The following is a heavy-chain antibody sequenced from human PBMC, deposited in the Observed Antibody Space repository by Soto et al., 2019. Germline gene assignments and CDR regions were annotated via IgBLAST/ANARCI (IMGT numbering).Heavy chain of an antibody. V-gene: IGHV3-74*01. Sequence: PGGSLRLSCAASGFTFSSYWMHWVRQAPGKGLVWVSRINSDGSSTSYADSVKGRFTISRDNAKNTLYLQMNSLRAEDTAVYYCARAPNTIFGVVIMHFDYWGQGTLVTVSS. J-gene: IGHJ4*02. CDR1: GFTFSSYW. CDR2: INSDGSST. D-gene: IGHD3-3*01. CDR3: ARAPNTIFGVVIMHFDY.